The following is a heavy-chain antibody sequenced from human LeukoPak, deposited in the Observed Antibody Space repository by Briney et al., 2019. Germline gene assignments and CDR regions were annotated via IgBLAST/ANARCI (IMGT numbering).Heavy chain of an antibody. CDR2: IGGSGGST. V-gene: IGHV3-23*01. CDR3: AKDGLYSSSWSDY. Sequence: PGGSLRLSCAASGFTFTSYAMSWVRQAPGKGLEWVSAIGGSGGSTYYADSVKGRFTISRDNSKNTLYLQMNSLRAEDTAVYYCAKDGLYSSSWSDYWGQGTLVTVSS. J-gene: IGHJ4*02. D-gene: IGHD6-13*01. CDR1: GFTFTSYA.